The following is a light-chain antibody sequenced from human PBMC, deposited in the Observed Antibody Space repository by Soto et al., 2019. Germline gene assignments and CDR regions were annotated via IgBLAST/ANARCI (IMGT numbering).Light chain of an antibody. Sequence: EIVMTHSPATLSVSPGEIAALSCRASQSVSSKLAWYRQRPGQAPRLVIYDTSTRATGVPARFSGSGSGTEFTLTISSLQSEDFGVYYCQQYNDWFSITFGQGTRLEIK. J-gene: IGKJ5*01. CDR2: DTS. V-gene: IGKV3-15*01. CDR3: QQYNDWFSIT. CDR1: QSVSSK.